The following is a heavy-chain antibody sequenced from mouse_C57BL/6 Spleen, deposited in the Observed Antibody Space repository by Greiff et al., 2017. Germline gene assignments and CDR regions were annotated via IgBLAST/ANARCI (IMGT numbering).Heavy chain of an antibody. V-gene: IGHV5-6*01. J-gene: IGHJ3*01. CDR1: GFTFSSYG. Sequence: EVLLVESGGDLVKPGGSLKLSCAASGFTFSSYGMSWVRQTPDKRLEWVATISSGGSYTYSPDSVEGRFTISRDNAKNTLYLQMSSLKSEDTAMYYGAGPYGSSLAWFACWGQGTLVTVSA. CDR3: AGPYGSSLAWFAC. CDR2: ISSGGSYT. D-gene: IGHD1-1*01.